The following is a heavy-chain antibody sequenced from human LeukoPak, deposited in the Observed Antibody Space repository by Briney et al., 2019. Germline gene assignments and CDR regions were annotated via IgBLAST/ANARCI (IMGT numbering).Heavy chain of an antibody. Sequence: PGGSLRLSCAASGFTFSSYEMHWVRQAPGKGLAWVSYISSSGSTIYYADSVKGRFTISRDNAKNSLYLQMNSLRAEDTAVYYCAELGITMIGGVWGKGTTVTISS. CDR2: ISSSGSTI. CDR3: AELGITMIGGV. J-gene: IGHJ6*04. V-gene: IGHV3-48*03. D-gene: IGHD3-10*02. CDR1: GFTFSSYE.